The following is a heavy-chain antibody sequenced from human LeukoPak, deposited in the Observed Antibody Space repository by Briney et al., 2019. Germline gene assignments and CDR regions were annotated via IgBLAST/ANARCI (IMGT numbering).Heavy chain of an antibody. CDR2: IKQDGSGK. CDR3: ARDDDWNYEDY. J-gene: IGHJ4*02. D-gene: IGHD1-7*01. CDR1: GFTFSNYW. V-gene: IGHV3-7*01. Sequence: GGSLRLSCAASGFTFSNYWMSWVRQAPGKGLQWVANIKQDGSGKYYVDSVKGRFTISRDNAKKSLYLQMNSLRAEDTAVYYCARDDDWNYEDYWGQGTLVTVSS.